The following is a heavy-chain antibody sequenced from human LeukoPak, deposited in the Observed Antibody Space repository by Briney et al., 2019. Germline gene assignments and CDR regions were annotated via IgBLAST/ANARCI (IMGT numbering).Heavy chain of an antibody. Sequence: PGESLKISCKGSGYSFTSYWIGWVRQMPGKGLEWMGIIYPGDSDTRYSPSFQGQVTISADKSISTAYLQWSSLKASDTAMYYCARLGITMIVVDPKSRGNWFDPWGQGTLVTVSS. D-gene: IGHD3-22*01. CDR3: ARLGITMIVVDPKSRGNWFDP. CDR1: GYSFTSYW. CDR2: IYPGDSDT. V-gene: IGHV5-51*01. J-gene: IGHJ5*02.